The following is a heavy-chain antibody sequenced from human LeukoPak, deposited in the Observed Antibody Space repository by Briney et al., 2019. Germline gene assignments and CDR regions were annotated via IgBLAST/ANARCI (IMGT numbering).Heavy chain of an antibody. Sequence: SETLSLTCTVSGGSISSYYWSWIRQPPGKGLKWIGYIYYSGRTNYNPSLKSRVTISVDTSKNQFSLKLSSVTAADTAVYYCARGLQWELLGAFDIWGQGTMVTVSS. D-gene: IGHD1-26*01. CDR1: GGSISSYY. CDR3: ARGLQWELLGAFDI. V-gene: IGHV4-59*01. CDR2: IYYSGRT. J-gene: IGHJ3*02.